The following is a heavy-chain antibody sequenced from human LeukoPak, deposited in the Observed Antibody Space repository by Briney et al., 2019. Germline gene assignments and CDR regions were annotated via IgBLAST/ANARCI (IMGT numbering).Heavy chain of an antibody. D-gene: IGHD2-15*01. CDR3: VRGTAATTTFDY. J-gene: IGHJ4*02. CDR1: GFTFSSYT. Sequence: PGGSLRLSCAASGFTFSSYTMNWVRQVPGKGLEWVSSISSTSGYIYYADSVKGRFTISRDNAKNSLYLQMNSLRAEDTAVYYCVRGTAATTTFDYWGQGTLITVSS. V-gene: IGHV3-21*01. CDR2: ISSTSGYI.